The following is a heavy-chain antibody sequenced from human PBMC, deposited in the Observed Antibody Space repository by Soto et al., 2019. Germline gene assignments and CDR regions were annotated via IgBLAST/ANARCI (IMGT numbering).Heavy chain of an antibody. D-gene: IGHD1-20*01. CDR3: TTLYQGISN. CDR1: GLTFSYAW. CDR2: IKSKTDAETT. Sequence: EVQLVESGGGLVKPGGSLRLSCAASGLTFSYAWMSWVRQTPGKGLEWVGRIKSKTDAETTDYAAPVKGRFTISRDDSKNALYLQMNSLKTEDTAVYYCTTLYQGISNWGQGTLVTVSS. J-gene: IGHJ4*02. V-gene: IGHV3-15*01.